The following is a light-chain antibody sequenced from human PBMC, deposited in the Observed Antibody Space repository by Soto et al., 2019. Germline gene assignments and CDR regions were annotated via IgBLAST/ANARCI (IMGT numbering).Light chain of an antibody. Sequence: DIVMAHSPDALAVSLGARATVNCKSSQSVLYSSNNKNYLAWYQQKPGQPPKLLIYWASTRESGVPDRFSGSGSGTDFTLTISSLQAEDVAVYYCQQYYSTPCTFGQGTKVDIK. CDR1: QSVLYSSNNKNY. V-gene: IGKV4-1*01. J-gene: IGKJ1*01. CDR2: WAS. CDR3: QQYYSTPCT.